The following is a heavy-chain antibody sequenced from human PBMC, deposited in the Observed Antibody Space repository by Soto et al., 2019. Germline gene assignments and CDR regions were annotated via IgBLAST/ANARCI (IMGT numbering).Heavy chain of an antibody. Sequence: PGGSLRLSCAASGFTFSSYAMSWVRQAPGKGLEWVSAISGSGGSTYYADSVKGRFTISRDNSKNTLYLQMNSLRAEDTAVYYCAKTVSDYDILTGYYQGDWFDPWGQGTLVTV. V-gene: IGHV3-23*01. CDR3: AKTVSDYDILTGYYQGDWFDP. CDR2: ISGSGGST. D-gene: IGHD3-9*01. CDR1: GFTFSSYA. J-gene: IGHJ5*02.